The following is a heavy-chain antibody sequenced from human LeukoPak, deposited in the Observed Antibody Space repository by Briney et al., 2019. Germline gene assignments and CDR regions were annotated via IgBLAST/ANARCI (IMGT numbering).Heavy chain of an antibody. CDR3: ARGQGGNYYLNYFDY. CDR2: FYYSGST. Sequence: SETLSLTCTVTGGSFTTYYWSWIRQPPGKGLEWIGHFYYSGSTNYNPSLRSRVTISVDTSRNQFSLRLTSVTAADTAVYYCARGQGGNYYLNYFDYWGQGALVTVSS. CDR1: GGSFTTYY. V-gene: IGHV4-59*12. J-gene: IGHJ4*02. D-gene: IGHD1-26*01.